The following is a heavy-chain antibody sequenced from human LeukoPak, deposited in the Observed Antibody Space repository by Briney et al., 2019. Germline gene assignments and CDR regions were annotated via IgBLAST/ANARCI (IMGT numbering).Heavy chain of an antibody. J-gene: IGHJ4*02. CDR3: ARFRYYDSSGYPDY. D-gene: IGHD3-22*01. CDR2: IYYSGST. Sequence: SETLSLTCIVSSGSISSSNYYWGWIRQPPGKGLEWIGSIYYSGSTYYNPSLKSRVTISIDTSKKNFSLNLSSVTAADTAVYYCARFRYYDSSGYPDYWGQGTLVTVSS. CDR1: SGSISSSNYY. V-gene: IGHV4-39*07.